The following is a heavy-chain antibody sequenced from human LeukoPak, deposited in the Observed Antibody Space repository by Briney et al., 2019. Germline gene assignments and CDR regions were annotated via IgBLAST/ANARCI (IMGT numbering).Heavy chain of an antibody. D-gene: IGHD3-3*01. CDR2: INSDGSST. V-gene: IGHV3-74*01. CDR3: ARVEPIRLLVDY. J-gene: IGHJ4*02. CDR1: GFTFSSYW. Sequence: PGGSLRLSCAASGFTFSSYWMSWVRQAPGKGLVWVSRINSDGSSTTYADSVKGRFTISRDNAKNTLYLQMNSLRAEDTAVYYCARVEPIRLLVDYWGQGTLVTVSS.